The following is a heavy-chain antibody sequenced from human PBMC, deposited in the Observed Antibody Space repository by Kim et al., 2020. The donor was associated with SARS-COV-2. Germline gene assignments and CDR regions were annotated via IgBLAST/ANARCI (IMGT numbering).Heavy chain of an antibody. V-gene: IGHV1-3*01. Sequence: SQKFQGRVTITRDTSASTAYMELSSLRSEDTAVYYCARDRIGYSGYELHYWGQGTLVTVSS. J-gene: IGHJ4*02. D-gene: IGHD5-12*01. CDR3: ARDRIGYSGYELHY.